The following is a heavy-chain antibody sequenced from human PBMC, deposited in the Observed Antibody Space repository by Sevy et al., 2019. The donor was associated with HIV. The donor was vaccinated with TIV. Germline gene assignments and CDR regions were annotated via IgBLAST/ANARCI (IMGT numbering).Heavy chain of an antibody. J-gene: IGHJ4*02. CDR1: GFTVSNNY. D-gene: IGHD5-12*01. CDR3: ARETVSGYNL. CDR2: IYSGGNT. Sequence: GGSLRLSCAASGFTVSNNYISWVRHAPGKGLEWVSVIYSGGNTYYADSVKGRFTISRDNSKNTVYLQMNSLRVEDTAVYFCARETVSGYNLWGQGTVVTVSS. V-gene: IGHV3-53*01.